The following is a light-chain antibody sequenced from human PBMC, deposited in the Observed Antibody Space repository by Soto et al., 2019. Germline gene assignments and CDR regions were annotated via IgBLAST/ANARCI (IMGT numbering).Light chain of an antibody. CDR3: CSYRDTTTVV. CDR1: SSDVGSYNL. CDR2: EGS. J-gene: IGLJ2*01. Sequence: QSALTQPASVSGSPGQSITISCTGTSSDVGSYNLVSWYQQHPGKAPKVMIYEGSKRPSGVSDCFSGSKSGNTASLTISGLRAEDEADYHCCSYRDTTTVVFGGGTKLTVL. V-gene: IGLV2-23*01.